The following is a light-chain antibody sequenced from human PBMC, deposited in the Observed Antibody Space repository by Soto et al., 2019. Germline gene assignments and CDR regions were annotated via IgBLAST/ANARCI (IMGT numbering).Light chain of an antibody. CDR3: SSYTGSSTWV. CDR2: EVT. V-gene: IGLV2-14*01. J-gene: IGLJ3*02. Sequence: QSALTQPASVSGSPGQSITISCTGTNSDVGAYNYVSWYQQYPGKAPKVMIYEVTSRPSGVSNRFSGSKSANTASLTISGLQAEDEADYYCSSYTGSSTWVFGGGTKLTVL. CDR1: NSDVGAYNY.